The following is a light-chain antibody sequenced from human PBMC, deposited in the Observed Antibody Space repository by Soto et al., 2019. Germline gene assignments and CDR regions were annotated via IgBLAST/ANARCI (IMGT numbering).Light chain of an antibody. CDR3: QKCDYLPI. CDR1: HDITSY. J-gene: IGKJ3*01. Sequence: DIQMTQSPSSLSASVGDRVTITCQASHDITSYLNWYQHKPGKAPNLLIYDASILEAGVPSRFSGSGSGTDFTVSISSLQSEDVATYYCQKCDYLPIFGPGTTVDFK. CDR2: DAS. V-gene: IGKV1-33*01.